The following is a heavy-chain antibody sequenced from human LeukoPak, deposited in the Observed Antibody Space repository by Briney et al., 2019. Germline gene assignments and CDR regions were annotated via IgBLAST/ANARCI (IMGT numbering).Heavy chain of an antibody. CDR3: ATGYNYYYDY. J-gene: IGHJ4*02. CDR2: IGGDGATT. D-gene: IGHD5-18*01. CDR1: GAAFSILA. V-gene: IGHV3-64*02. Sequence: PGESLRLSCAVSGAAFSILAMHWVRQCPGKGLEFVSAIGGDGATTHYADSVRGRFTISRDNSKNTVHLQMGSLRPEDMAVYYCATGYNYYYDYWGQGTLVSV.